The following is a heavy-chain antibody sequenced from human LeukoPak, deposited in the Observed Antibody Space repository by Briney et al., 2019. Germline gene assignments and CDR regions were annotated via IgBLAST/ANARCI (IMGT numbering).Heavy chain of an antibody. J-gene: IGHJ4*02. CDR2: INPNSGGT. Sequence: GASVKVSCKASGYTFTGYYMHWVRQAPGQGLEWMGWINPNSGGTNYAQKFQGRVTMTRDTSISTAYMELSRLRSDDTAVYYCARGRYGGSASNGIDYWGQGTLVTVSS. V-gene: IGHV1-2*02. CDR3: ARGRYGGSASNGIDY. CDR1: GYTFTGYY. D-gene: IGHD2-15*01.